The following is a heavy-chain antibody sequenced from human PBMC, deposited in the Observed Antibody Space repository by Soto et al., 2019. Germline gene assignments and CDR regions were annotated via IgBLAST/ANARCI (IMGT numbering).Heavy chain of an antibody. CDR3: ASEYYYTMDV. Sequence: QVQLVESGGGLVRPGGSLRLSCEASGFTFRDYYMTWFRQAPGKGLEWLSYIDSSTKYTNYAASANGRFTISRDNAKNSQYLQMNSLRADETAVYYCASEYYYTMDVWGQGTMVTVSS. CDR2: IDSSTKYT. CDR1: GFTFRDYY. J-gene: IGHJ6*02. V-gene: IGHV3-11*05.